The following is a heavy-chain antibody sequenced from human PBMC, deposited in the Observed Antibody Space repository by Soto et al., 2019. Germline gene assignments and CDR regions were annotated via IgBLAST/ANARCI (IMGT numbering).Heavy chain of an antibody. J-gene: IGHJ5*02. D-gene: IGHD3-22*01. CDR1: GASVSHGY. Sequence: QMQLQASGPGLVKPSETLSLTCNVSGASVSHGYWSWIRQPPGKALEWIGFMYFGGSFNYNPSLTRRATISVETSKNQFSMKLTSVPASDTAVYSCARSDYDSTGFAVDPWGQGTLVTVSS. CDR2: MYFGGSF. CDR3: ARSDYDSTGFAVDP. V-gene: IGHV4-4*08.